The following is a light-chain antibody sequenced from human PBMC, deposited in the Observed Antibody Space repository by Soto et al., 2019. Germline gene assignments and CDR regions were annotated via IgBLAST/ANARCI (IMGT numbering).Light chain of an antibody. J-gene: IGKJ1*01. CDR1: QSVSSN. Sequence: EKVMTQSPATLSVSPGERATLSCRASQSVSSNLAWYQQKPGQAPRLLIYGASSRATGIPDRFSGSGSGTDFTLTISRLEPEDFAVYYCQQYGGSPRTFGQGTKVDI. V-gene: IGKV3-20*01. CDR2: GAS. CDR3: QQYGGSPRT.